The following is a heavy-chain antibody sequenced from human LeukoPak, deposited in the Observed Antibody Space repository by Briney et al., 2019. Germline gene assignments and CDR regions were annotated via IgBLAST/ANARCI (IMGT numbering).Heavy chain of an antibody. CDR2: IYYSGST. V-gene: IGHV4-59*01. Sequence: SETLSLTCTVSGGSISSYYWSWIRQPPGKGLEWIGFIYYSGSTNYNPSLKSRVTISVDTSKNQFSLKLSSVTAADTAVYYCARDGEGYFDYWGQGTLVTVSS. CDR3: ARDGEGYFDY. CDR1: GGSISSYY. J-gene: IGHJ4*02.